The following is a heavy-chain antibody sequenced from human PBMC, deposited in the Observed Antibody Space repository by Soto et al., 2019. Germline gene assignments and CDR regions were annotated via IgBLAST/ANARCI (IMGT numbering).Heavy chain of an antibody. V-gene: IGHV3-23*01. Sequence: EVQLLESGGGLVQPGGSLRLSCAASGFTFSSYAMSWVRQAPGKGLEWVSAISGSGGSTYYADSVEGRFTISRDNSKNTRYLQMNSRRAADTAVYYCAKFMVRGVIPYYYYGMDVWGQGTTVTVSS. CDR1: GFTFSSYA. D-gene: IGHD3-10*01. CDR2: ISGSGGST. J-gene: IGHJ6*02. CDR3: AKFMVRGVIPYYYYGMDV.